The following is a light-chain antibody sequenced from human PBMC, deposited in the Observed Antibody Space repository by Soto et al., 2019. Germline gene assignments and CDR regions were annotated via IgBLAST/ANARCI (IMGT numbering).Light chain of an antibody. J-gene: IGKJ1*01. CDR3: QQYGSLLGT. Sequence: EIVLTQSPGTLSLSPGVRATLSCRASQSLNSGSLAWYQQKPGQAPRLLIYGASTRATGITDRFSGSGSGKALHRTISRLAPEDFAVYYCQQYGSLLGTVGQGTKVEIK. CDR1: QSLNSGS. CDR2: GAS. V-gene: IGKV3-20*01.